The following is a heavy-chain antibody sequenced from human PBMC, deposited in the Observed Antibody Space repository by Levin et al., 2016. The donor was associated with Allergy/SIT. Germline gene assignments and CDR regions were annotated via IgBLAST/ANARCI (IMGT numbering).Heavy chain of an antibody. D-gene: IGHD2-21*02. V-gene: IGHV3-23*01. Sequence: VRQMPGKGLEWVSAISGSGGSTYYADSVKGRFTISRDNSKNTLYLQMNSLRAEDTAVYYCAKDGCGGDCPGYYYYGMDVWGQGTTVTVSS. CDR2: ISGSGGST. J-gene: IGHJ6*02. CDR3: AKDGCGGDCPGYYYYGMDV.